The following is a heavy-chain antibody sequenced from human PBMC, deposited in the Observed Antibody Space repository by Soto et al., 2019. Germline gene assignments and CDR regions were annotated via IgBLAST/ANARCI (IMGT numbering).Heavy chain of an antibody. CDR2: IIPIFGTA. D-gene: IGHD6-6*01. J-gene: IGHJ3*02. CDR3: ARGVQTARPRSNLAFDI. CDR1: GGTFSSYA. V-gene: IGHV1-69*01. Sequence: QVQLVQSGAEVKKPGSSVKVSCKASGGTFSSYAISWVRQAPGQGLEWMGGIIPIFGTANYAQKFQGRVTSTADEDTSTAYMELSRLRSEDTAVYYCARGVQTARPRSNLAFDIWGQGTMVTVSS.